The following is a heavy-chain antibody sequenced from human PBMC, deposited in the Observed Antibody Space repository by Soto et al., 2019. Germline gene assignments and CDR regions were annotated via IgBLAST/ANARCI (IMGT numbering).Heavy chain of an antibody. J-gene: IGHJ4*02. CDR3: AAGEPLHY. D-gene: IGHD3-10*01. CDR1: GFTFSNYG. V-gene: IGHV3-33*01. Sequence: GSLRLSCAASGFTFSNYGMHWVLQAPCKGLEWVAIIWYDGSNKYYADSVKGRFTISRDNSKNTVHLQMNSLRAEDTAMYYCAAGEPLHYRGQGTLVTVSS. CDR2: IWYDGSNK.